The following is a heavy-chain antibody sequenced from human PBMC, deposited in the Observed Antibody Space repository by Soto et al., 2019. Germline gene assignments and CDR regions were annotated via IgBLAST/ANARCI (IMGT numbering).Heavy chain of an antibody. CDR3: ARVQLGALPLKAYNF. D-gene: IGHD3-16*01. CDR2: IRNKANNDQT. V-gene: IGHV3-72*01. CDR1: GFTFSDHY. J-gene: IGHJ3*01. Sequence: EVQLVESGGGVVQPGGSLRLSCAASGFTFSDHYLEWVSQAAGKGLEWLGSIRNKANNDQTEYAASVKARFTISRDDSRASLYLQMNSLKIEDTAVYYCARVQLGALPLKAYNFWCQGTMVTVSS.